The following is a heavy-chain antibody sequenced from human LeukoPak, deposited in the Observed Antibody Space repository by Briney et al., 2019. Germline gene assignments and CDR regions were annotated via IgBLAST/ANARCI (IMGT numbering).Heavy chain of an antibody. V-gene: IGHV3-21*04. J-gene: IGHJ4*02. CDR2: ITGNGNYI. CDR3: AQWSRYFDY. CDR1: GFTFSRND. Sequence: GGSLRLSCAASGFTFSRNDMNWVRQAPGKGLEWVSSITGNGNYIYYADSVKGRFTISRDNSKNTLYLQMNSLRAEDTALYFCAQWSRYFDYWGQGTLVTVSS. D-gene: IGHD1-26*01.